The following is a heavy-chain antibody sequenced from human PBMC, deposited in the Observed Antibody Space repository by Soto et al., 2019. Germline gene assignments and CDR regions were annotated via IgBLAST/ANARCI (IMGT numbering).Heavy chain of an antibody. CDR3: GRQASLAGRLDGFDV. D-gene: IGHD1-1*01. V-gene: IGHV4-59*08. CDR2: VYYSGGT. Sequence: SETLSLTCTVSGGSISSYYWSWIRQPPGKGLEWIGYVYYSGGTDYNPSLKSRLTISVDTSKNQFSLKLSSVTAADTAVYYCGRQASLAGRLDGFDVWGQGTMVTVSS. J-gene: IGHJ3*01. CDR1: GGSISSYY.